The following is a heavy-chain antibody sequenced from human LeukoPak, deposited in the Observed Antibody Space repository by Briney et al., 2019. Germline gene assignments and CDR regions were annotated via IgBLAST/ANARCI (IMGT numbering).Heavy chain of an antibody. CDR3: ARQRKPVALIDP. CDR2: IYYSGST. Sequence: PSETLSLTCTVSGGSISSSSYYWGWIRQPPGKGLEWIVSIYYSGSTYYNPSLKSRVTISVDTSKNQFSLKLSSVTAADTAVYYCARQRKPVALIDPWGQGTLVTVSS. V-gene: IGHV4-39*01. CDR1: GGSISSSSYY. J-gene: IGHJ5*02.